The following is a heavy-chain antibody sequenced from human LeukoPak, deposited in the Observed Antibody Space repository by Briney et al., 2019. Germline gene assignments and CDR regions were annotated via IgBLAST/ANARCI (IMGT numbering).Heavy chain of an antibody. J-gene: IGHJ4*02. Sequence: SETLSLTCTVSGGSISSYYWGWIRQPPGKGLEWIGYIYYSGSTNYNPSPKSRVTISVDTSKNQFSLKLSSVTAADTAVYYCARDQRHGFDYWGQGTLVTVSS. CDR3: ARDQRHGFDY. CDR2: IYYSGST. CDR1: GGSISSYY. V-gene: IGHV4-59*01.